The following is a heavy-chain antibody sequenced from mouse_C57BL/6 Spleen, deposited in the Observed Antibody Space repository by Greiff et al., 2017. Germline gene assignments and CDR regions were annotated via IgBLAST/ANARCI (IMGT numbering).Heavy chain of an antibody. V-gene: IGHV3-1*01. CDR1: GYSITSGYD. D-gene: IGHD1-1*01. CDR3: AREPLYYGSSYWYFDV. J-gene: IGHJ1*03. CDR2: ISYSGSP. Sequence: VQLKESGPGMVKPSQSLSLTCTVTGYSITSGYDWHWIRHFPGNKLEWMGYISYSGSPNYNPSLQSRISITHDTSKNHFFLKLNSVTTEDTATYYCAREPLYYGSSYWYFDVWGTGTTVTVSS.